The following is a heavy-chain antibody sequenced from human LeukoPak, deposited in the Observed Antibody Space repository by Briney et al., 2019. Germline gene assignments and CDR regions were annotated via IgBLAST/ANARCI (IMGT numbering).Heavy chain of an antibody. V-gene: IGHV3-74*03. J-gene: IGHJ3*01. CDR2: ISPDGSTT. D-gene: IGHD3-10*01. CDR3: ARDWTFTRFSGSHPCAFDV. CDR1: GFTFSRYW. Sequence: GGSLRLSCAASGFTFSRYWMHWVRQAPGKGLMWVSRISPDGSTTLYADSVKGRFTISRDNSKNTLYLQMNSLRAEDTAVYYCARDWTFTRFSGSHPCAFDVWGQGTMVTVSS.